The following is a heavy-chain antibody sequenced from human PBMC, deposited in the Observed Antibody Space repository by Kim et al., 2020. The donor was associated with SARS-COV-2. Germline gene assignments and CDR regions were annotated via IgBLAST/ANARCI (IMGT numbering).Heavy chain of an antibody. CDR2: INTNTGNP. CDR1: GYTFTSYA. J-gene: IGHJ5*02. CDR3: ARVRLLWFGEYIEGFDP. V-gene: IGHV7-4-1*02. D-gene: IGHD3-10*01. Sequence: ASVKVSCKASGYTFTSYAMNWVRQAPGQGLEWMGWINTNTGNPTYAQGFTGRFVFSLDTSVSTAYLQISSLKAEDTAVYYCARVRLLWFGEYIEGFDPWGQGTLVTVSS.